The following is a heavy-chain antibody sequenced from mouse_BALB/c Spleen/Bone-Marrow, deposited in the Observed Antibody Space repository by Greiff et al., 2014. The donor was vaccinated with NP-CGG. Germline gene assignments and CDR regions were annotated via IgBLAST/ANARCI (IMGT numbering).Heavy chain of an antibody. CDR2: ILPGSGST. D-gene: IGHD1-1*01. V-gene: IGHV1-9*01. J-gene: IGHJ4*01. CDR1: GYAFSRYW. Sequence: VQLVESGAELMKPGASVKISCKTTGYAFSRYWIEWVKQRPGHGLEWIGEILPGSGSTNYNEKFKGKATFTADTSSNTAYMQLSSLTPEDSDHYYCARKWRYHYGRRGDGLYYWGQRASVPGS. CDR3: ARKWRYHYGRRGDGLYY.